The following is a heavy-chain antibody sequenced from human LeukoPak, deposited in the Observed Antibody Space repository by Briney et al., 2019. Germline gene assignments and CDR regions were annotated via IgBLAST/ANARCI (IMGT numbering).Heavy chain of an antibody. CDR1: GFTFSSYW. D-gene: IGHD2-2*01. V-gene: IGHV3-7*01. CDR3: ARGSVVVPAAVGDYYMDV. Sequence: GGSLRLSCAASGFTFSSYWMSWVRQAPGKGLEWVANIKQDGSEKYYVDSVKGRFTISRDNAKNSLYLQMNSLRAEDTAVYYCARGSVVVPAAVGDYYMDVWGKGTTVTISS. CDR2: IKQDGSEK. J-gene: IGHJ6*03.